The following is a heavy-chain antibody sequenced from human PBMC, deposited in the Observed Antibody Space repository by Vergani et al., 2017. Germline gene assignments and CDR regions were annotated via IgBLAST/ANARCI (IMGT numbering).Heavy chain of an antibody. Sequence: EVQLLESGGGLVQPGGSLRLSCVASGFTFSVYNMNWVRQAPGKGLEWLSYIPRSSSPIYYADSVKGRFTISRDNAKNSLYLQMNSLRAEDTAVYYCVREDCSSTSCYGPDFWGQGTLVTVSS. CDR2: IPRSSSPI. J-gene: IGHJ4*02. CDR3: VREDCSSTSCYGPDF. CDR1: GFTFSVYN. D-gene: IGHD2-2*01. V-gene: IGHV3-48*01.